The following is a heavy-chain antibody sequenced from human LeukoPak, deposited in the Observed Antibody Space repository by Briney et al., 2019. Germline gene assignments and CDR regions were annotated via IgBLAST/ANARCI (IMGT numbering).Heavy chain of an antibody. CDR2: ISYSGST. V-gene: IGHV4-59*08. D-gene: IGHD5-18*01. CDR1: GGSFSHYY. CDR3: ARHGEIQQWLHSFDY. J-gene: IGHJ4*02. Sequence: NPSDPLTLPCTVSGGSFSHYYRSWLRQPPGKGLEWIAHISYSGSTNYNPSLKSRVTISVDTSKNQLFLKLSSVTAADTAVYYCARHGEIQQWLHSFDYWGQGTLVTVSS.